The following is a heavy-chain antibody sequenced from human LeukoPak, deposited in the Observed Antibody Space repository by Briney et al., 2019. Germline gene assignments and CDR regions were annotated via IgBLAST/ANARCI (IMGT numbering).Heavy chain of an antibody. Sequence: GGSLRLSCAASGFTFSDYYMSWIRQAPVKGLEWVSYISSSGSTIYYADSVKGRFTISRDNSKNTLYLQMNSLRAEDTAVYYCAKDLSVVVPAAIGYWGQGTLVTVSS. CDR2: ISSSGSTI. V-gene: IGHV3-11*01. CDR1: GFTFSDYY. CDR3: AKDLSVVVPAAIGY. D-gene: IGHD2-2*02. J-gene: IGHJ4*02.